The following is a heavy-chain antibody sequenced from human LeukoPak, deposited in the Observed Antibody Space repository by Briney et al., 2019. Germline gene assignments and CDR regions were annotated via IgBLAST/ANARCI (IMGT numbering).Heavy chain of an antibody. CDR3: AKDPLLYSTYALPYYFDY. CDR2: ISGSGGST. D-gene: IGHD4-11*01. Sequence: GGSLRLSCAASGFTFSSYAMSWVRQAPGKGLEWVSAISGSGGSTYYADSVKGRFTISRDNSKNTLYLQMNSLRAEDTAVYYCAKDPLLYSTYALPYYFDYWGQGTLVTVSS. J-gene: IGHJ4*02. CDR1: GFTFSSYA. V-gene: IGHV3-23*01.